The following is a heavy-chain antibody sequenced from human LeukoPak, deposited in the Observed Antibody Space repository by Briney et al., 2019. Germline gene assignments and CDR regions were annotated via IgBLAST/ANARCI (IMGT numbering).Heavy chain of an antibody. CDR2: INPNSGGT. CDR3: ARDFGHSSSWYHGDY. J-gene: IGHJ4*02. D-gene: IGHD6-13*01. CDR1: GYTFTGYY. V-gene: IGHV1-2*06. Sequence: GASVKVSCKASGYTFTGYYMHWVRQAPGQGLEWMGRINPNSGGTNYAQKFQGRVTMTRDTSISTAYMELSRLRSDDTAVYYCARDFGHSSSWYHGDYWGQGTLVTVSS.